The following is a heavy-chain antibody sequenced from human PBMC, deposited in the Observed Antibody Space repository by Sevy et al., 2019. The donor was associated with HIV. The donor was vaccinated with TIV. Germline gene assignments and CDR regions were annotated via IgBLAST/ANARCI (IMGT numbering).Heavy chain of an antibody. CDR3: AKEGVIVVVPAAFDY. V-gene: IGHV3-23*01. CDR1: GFTFSSYA. Sequence: GGSLRLSCAASGFTFSSYAMSWVRQAPGKGLEWVSVISGSGGTTSYADSVRGRFTISRDNSKNTLFLQMNSLRAEDTAVYYFAKEGVIVVVPAAFDYWGQGTLVTVSS. D-gene: IGHD2-2*01. J-gene: IGHJ4*02. CDR2: ISGSGGTT.